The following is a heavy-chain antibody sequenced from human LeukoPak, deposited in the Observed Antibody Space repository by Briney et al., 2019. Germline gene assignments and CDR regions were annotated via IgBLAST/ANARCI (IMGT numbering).Heavy chain of an antibody. V-gene: IGHV4-4*07. CDR2: TYTSGST. CDR3: ASLSLEWLYPDY. Sequence: SETLSLTCTVSGDSISNYYWSWIRQPAGKGLEWIGRTYTSGSTNYNPSLKSRVTMSVDTSKNQFSLKLSSVTAADTAVYYCASLSLEWLYPDYWGQGTLVTVSS. J-gene: IGHJ4*02. CDR1: GDSISNYY. D-gene: IGHD3-3*01.